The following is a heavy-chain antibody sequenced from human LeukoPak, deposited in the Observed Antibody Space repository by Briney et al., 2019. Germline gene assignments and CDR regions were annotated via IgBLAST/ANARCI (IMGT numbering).Heavy chain of an antibody. CDR3: ASSVVHDRSGYYYYYMDV. Sequence: SQTLSLTCTVSGGSISSGSYYWRWLRQPAGKGLEWIGRIYTSGSTNCNPSLKSRFTISVDTSKNQFSLKLSSVTAAYTAVYYCASSVVHDRSGYYYYYMDVWGKGTTVTVSS. CDR1: GGSISSGSYY. D-gene: IGHD3-22*01. J-gene: IGHJ6*03. V-gene: IGHV4-61*02. CDR2: IYTSGST.